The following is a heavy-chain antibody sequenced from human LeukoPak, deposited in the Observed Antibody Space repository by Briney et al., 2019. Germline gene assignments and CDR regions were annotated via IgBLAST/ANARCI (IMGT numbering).Heavy chain of an antibody. Sequence: PGGSPRLSCAASGFTFSSYAMSWVRQAPGKGLEWVSAISGSGGSTYYADSVKGRFTISRDNSKDTLYLQMNSLRAEDTAVYYCAKDAKITKKGYYFDYWGQGTLVTVSS. V-gene: IGHV3-23*01. CDR3: AKDAKITKKGYYFDY. J-gene: IGHJ4*02. CDR1: GFTFSSYA. D-gene: IGHD2-2*01. CDR2: ISGSGGST.